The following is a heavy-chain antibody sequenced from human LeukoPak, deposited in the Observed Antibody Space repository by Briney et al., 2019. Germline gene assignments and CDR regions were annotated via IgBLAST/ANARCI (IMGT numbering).Heavy chain of an antibody. J-gene: IGHJ6*03. CDR1: GYTFTGYY. CDR3: ASTGDYYYYYYMDV. V-gene: IGHV1-69*05. CDR2: TIPIFGTA. Sequence: ASVKVSCKASGYTFTGYYMHWVRQAPGQGLEWMGGTIPIFGTANYAQKFQGRVTITTDESTSTAYMELSSLRSEDTAVYYCASTGDYYYYYYMDVWGKGTTVTVSS.